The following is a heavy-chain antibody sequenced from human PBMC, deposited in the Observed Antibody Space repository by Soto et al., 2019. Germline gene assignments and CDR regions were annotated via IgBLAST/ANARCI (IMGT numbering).Heavy chain of an antibody. CDR3: AKDRQDCSATRYGMDV. J-gene: IGHJ6*02. D-gene: IGHD2-15*01. V-gene: IGHV3-23*01. Sequence: EVQLLESGGGLVQPGGSLRVSCAASGFTFSTYVMSWVRQAPGKGLEWVSGISGGGTSTKYADSVKGRFTISRDNSKNTVYLQMNTLGGDDTAVYYCAKDRQDCSATRYGMDVWGQGTTVTASS. CDR2: ISGGGTST. CDR1: GFTFSTYV.